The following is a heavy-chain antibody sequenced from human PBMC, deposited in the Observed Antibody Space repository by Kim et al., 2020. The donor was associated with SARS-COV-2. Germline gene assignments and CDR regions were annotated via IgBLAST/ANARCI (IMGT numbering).Heavy chain of an antibody. CDR3: AKVRRDSWYGGIDY. CDR1: GFTFDDYA. J-gene: IGHJ4*02. D-gene: IGHD6-13*01. V-gene: IGHV3-9*01. Sequence: GGSLRLSCAASGFTFDDYAMHWVRQAPGKGLEWVSGISWNSGSIGYADSVKGRFTISRDNAKNSLYLQMNSLRAEDTALYYCAKVRRDSWYGGIDYWGQGTLVTVSS. CDR2: ISWNSGSI.